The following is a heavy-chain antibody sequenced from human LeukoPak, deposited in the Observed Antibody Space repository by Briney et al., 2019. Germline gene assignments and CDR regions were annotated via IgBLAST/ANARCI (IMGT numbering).Heavy chain of an antibody. J-gene: IGHJ5*02. D-gene: IGHD4-23*01. CDR2: IYHSGST. V-gene: IGHV4-38-2*02. Sequence: SETLSLTCTVSGYSISSGYYWGWIRQPPGKGLEWIGSIYHSGSTYYNPSLKSRVTISVGTSKNQFSLKLSSVTAADTAVYYCARDRGSTVVTPSWFDPWGQGTLVTVSS. CDR3: ARDRGSTVVTPSWFDP. CDR1: GYSISSGYY.